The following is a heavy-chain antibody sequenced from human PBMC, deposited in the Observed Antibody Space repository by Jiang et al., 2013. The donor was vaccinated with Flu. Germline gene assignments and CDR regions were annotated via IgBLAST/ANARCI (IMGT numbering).Heavy chain of an antibody. V-gene: IGHV4-59*08. CDR3: ARQRRAHDYWYYYGMDV. CDR2: VSESGST. J-gene: IGHJ6*04. Sequence: PGLVKTSETLSLTCTVSGDSIGDYYWNWVRQSPGKGLEWIGYVSESGSTADNPSLRGRVSLSVDTSRNHFSLKLSSVTAADTAVYYCARQRRAHDYWYYYGMDVWGKGTTVTVSS. CDR1: GDSIGDYY.